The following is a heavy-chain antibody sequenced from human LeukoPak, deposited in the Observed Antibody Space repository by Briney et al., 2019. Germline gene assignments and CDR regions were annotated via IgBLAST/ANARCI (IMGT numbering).Heavy chain of an antibody. CDR1: GFTFSSYA. D-gene: IGHD3-22*01. Sequence: GGSLRLSCAASGFTFSSYAMSWVRQAPGKGLEWVSAISGSGGSTYYADSVKGRFTISRDNSKNTLYLQVNSLRAEDTAVYYCAKDSDYYDSRGPFAYWGQGTLVTVSS. V-gene: IGHV3-23*01. CDR3: AKDSDYYDSRGPFAY. J-gene: IGHJ4*02. CDR2: ISGSGGST.